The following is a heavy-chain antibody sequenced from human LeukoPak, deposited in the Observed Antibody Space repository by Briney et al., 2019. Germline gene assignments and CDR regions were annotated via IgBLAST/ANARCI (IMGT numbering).Heavy chain of an antibody. D-gene: IGHD6-6*01. J-gene: IGHJ4*02. V-gene: IGHV4-59*01. CDR3: AKGSIAARPLYYFDF. Sequence: SETLSLTCTVSGGSISSYYWSWLRQPPGKGLEWIGYIYYSGGTSYNPSLKSRVTISVDTSKNQFSLKLNSVTAADTAVYYCAKGSIAARPLYYFDFWGQGTLVTVSS. CDR2: IYYSGGT. CDR1: GGSISSYY.